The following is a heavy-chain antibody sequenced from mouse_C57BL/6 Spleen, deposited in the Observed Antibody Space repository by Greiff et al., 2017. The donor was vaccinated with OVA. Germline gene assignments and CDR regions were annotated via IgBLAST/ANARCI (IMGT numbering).Heavy chain of an antibody. J-gene: IGHJ3*01. CDR1: GYSITSGYY. CDR2: ISYDGSN. CDR3: AREVYDYDEAWFAY. V-gene: IGHV3-6*01. Sequence: EVKLQESGPGLVKPSQSLSLTCSVTGYSITSGYYWNWIRQFPGNKLEWMGYISYDGSNNYNPSLKNRISITRDTSKNQFFLKLNSVTTEDTATYYCAREVYDYDEAWFAYWGQGTLVTVSA. D-gene: IGHD2-4*01.